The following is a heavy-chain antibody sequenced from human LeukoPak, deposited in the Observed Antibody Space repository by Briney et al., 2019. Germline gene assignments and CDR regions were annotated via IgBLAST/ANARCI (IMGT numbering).Heavy chain of an antibody. CDR2: ISAYNGNT. CDR3: ARDNYYGSGSYYKYPDY. D-gene: IGHD3-10*01. CDR1: GYTFTSYG. J-gene: IGHJ4*02. V-gene: IGHV1-18*01. Sequence: ASVKVSCKASGYTFTSYGISWVRQAPRQGLEWMGWISAYNGNTNYAQKLQGRVTMTTDTSTSTAYMELRSLRSDDTAVYYCARDNYYGSGSYYKYPDYWGQGTLVTVSS.